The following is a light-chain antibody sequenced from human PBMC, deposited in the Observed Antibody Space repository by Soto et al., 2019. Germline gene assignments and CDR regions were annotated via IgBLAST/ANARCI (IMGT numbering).Light chain of an antibody. Sequence: EIVMTQSPATLSVSPGERATLSCRASQSVSSSYLAWYQQKPGQAPRLLIYGASSRATGIPDRFSGSGSGTDFTLTISRLEPEDFAVYYCQQYGSSPVPFGQGTKVDIK. CDR1: QSVSSSY. J-gene: IGKJ1*01. CDR3: QQYGSSPVP. CDR2: GAS. V-gene: IGKV3-20*01.